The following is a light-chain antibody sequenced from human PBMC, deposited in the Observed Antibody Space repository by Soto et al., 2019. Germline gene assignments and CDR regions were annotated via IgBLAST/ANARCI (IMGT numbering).Light chain of an antibody. CDR3: QQFGSSLIT. Sequence: ELVWTQSPATLSVSPGERATISGRASQSVSSYLAWYQQKPGKAPRLLIYGASTRASGIPSRFSGSGSGTDFTLTIRRLEPEEFAMYYCQQFGSSLITFGQRKRLEIK. J-gene: IGKJ5*01. V-gene: IGKV3-20*01. CDR2: GAS. CDR1: QSVSSY.